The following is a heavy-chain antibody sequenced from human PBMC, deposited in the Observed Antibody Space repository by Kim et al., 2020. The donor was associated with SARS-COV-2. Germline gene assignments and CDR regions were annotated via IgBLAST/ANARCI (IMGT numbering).Heavy chain of an antibody. J-gene: IGHJ3*02. D-gene: IGHD1-26*01. V-gene: IGHV3-23*01. Sequence: GGSLRLSCAASGFTFSSYAMSWVRQAPGKGREWVSAISGSGGSTYYADSVKGRFTISRDNSKNTLYLQMNSLRAEDTALYYCAKDGRYYVHSLVIWGPGTMVTVSS. CDR1: GFTFSSYA. CDR2: ISGSGGST. CDR3: AKDGRYYVHSLVI.